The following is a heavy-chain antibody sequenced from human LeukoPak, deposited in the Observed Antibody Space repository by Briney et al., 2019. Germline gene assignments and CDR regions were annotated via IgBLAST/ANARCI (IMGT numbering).Heavy chain of an antibody. J-gene: IGHJ4*02. Sequence: VASVKVSCKASGYTFTSYYMHWVRQAPGQGLEWMGWISVYNGKTNYGPLQGRVTMTTDTSTGTAYMELRNLRSEDTAIYYCARHMTTVVTSLDSWGQGTLVTVSS. CDR1: GYTFTSYY. CDR3: ARHMTTVVTSLDS. V-gene: IGHV1-18*04. D-gene: IGHD4-23*01. CDR2: ISVYNGKT.